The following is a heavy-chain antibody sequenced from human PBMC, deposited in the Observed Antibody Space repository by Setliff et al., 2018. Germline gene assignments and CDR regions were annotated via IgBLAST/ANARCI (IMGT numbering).Heavy chain of an antibody. J-gene: IGHJ6*03. Sequence: ASVKVSCKTSGYTFTTYAISWMRQAPGQGLEGMGWINTNTGNPSYAQDFTGRFVFSLDTSVSTAYLQISSLKAEDTAVYYCARASRFGTIVYKGYYYMDVWGKGTTVTVSS. CDR3: ARASRFGTIVYKGYYYMDV. CDR1: GYTFTTYA. V-gene: IGHV7-4-1*02. D-gene: IGHD2-8*01. CDR2: INTNTGNP.